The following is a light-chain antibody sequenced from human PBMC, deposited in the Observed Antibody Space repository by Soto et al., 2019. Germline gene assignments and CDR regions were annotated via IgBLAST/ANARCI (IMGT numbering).Light chain of an antibody. CDR2: GAS. CDR3: QQYGTSPT. CDR1: QSVSNNY. J-gene: IGKJ1*01. Sequence: EIVLTQSPGTLSFSPGERATPSCRASQSVSNNYLAWYQQKPGQAPRRLIFGASGRATGIPDRFSGSGSGTDFTLTISRLEPEDFAVYYCQQYGTSPTFGQGTKVDIK. V-gene: IGKV3-20*01.